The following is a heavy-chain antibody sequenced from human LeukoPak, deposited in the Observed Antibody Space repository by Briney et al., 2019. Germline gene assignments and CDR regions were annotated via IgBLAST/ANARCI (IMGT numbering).Heavy chain of an antibody. CDR2: ISAYNGNT. CDR1: GYTFTSYG. Sequence: GASVKVSCKASGYTFTSYGISWVRQAPGQGLEWMGWISAYNGNTNYAQKLQGRVTMTKDTSTSTAYMELRSLRSDDTAVYYCARDRCSGGSCYSDYWGQGTLVTVSS. CDR3: ARDRCSGGSCYSDY. V-gene: IGHV1-18*01. J-gene: IGHJ4*02. D-gene: IGHD2-15*01.